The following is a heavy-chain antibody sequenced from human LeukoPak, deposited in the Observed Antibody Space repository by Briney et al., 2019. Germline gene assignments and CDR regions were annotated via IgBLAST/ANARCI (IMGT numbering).Heavy chain of an antibody. D-gene: IGHD3-10*01. CDR2: IYYSGST. CDR1: GGSISSYY. V-gene: IGHV4-59*08. J-gene: IGHJ5*02. Sequence: SETLSLTCTVSGGSISSYYWSWIRQPPGKGLEWIGYIYYSGSTNYNPSLKSRVTISVDTSKNQFSLKLSSVTAADTAVYYCARFSGRYNWFDPWGQGTLVTVSS. CDR3: ARFSGRYNWFDP.